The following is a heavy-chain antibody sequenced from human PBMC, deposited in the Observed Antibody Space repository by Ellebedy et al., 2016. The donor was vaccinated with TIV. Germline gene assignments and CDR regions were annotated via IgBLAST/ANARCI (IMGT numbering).Heavy chain of an antibody. CDR1: GFPFDDYG. Sequence: GESLKISCAASGFPFDDYGMSWVRQVPGKGLEWVSHISWSGDTTGYADSMKGRFTISRDNAKNSLYLQMNSLRAEDTALYYCARVYYGSGLIHAFDMWGQGTMVTVSS. V-gene: IGHV3-20*04. CDR2: ISWSGDTT. CDR3: ARVYYGSGLIHAFDM. D-gene: IGHD3-10*01. J-gene: IGHJ3*02.